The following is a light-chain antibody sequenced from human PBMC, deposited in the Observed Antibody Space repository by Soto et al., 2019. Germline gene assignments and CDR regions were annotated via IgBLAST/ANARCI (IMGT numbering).Light chain of an antibody. CDR2: ASS. Sequence: DIQMTQSPSSLSASVGDRVTITCRASQGIRNGLGWYQQKPGKAPKRLIYASSTLQSGVPSRFSGSESGTEFTLTISRLQPEDFATYYGQERGRWPRATFGGGTKVEMK. CDR3: QERGRWPRAT. CDR1: QGIRNG. V-gene: IGKV1-17*01. J-gene: IGKJ4*01.